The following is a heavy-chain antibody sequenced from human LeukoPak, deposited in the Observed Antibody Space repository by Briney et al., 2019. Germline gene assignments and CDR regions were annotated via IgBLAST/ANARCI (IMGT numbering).Heavy chain of an antibody. Sequence: PGGSLRLSCAASGFTFSSYAMSWVRQAPGKGLEWVSAISGSGGSTYYAESVKGRFTNSRDNAKNTLYLQMNSLRAEDTAVYYCTTDLIGAFHIWDQGTMVTVSS. CDR3: TTDLIGAFHI. CDR1: GFTFSSYA. J-gene: IGHJ3*02. V-gene: IGHV3-23*01. CDR2: ISGSGGST. D-gene: IGHD2-21*01.